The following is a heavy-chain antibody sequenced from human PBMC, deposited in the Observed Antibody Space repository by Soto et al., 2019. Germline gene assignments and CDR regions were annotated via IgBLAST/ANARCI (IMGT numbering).Heavy chain of an antibody. D-gene: IGHD3-22*01. CDR1: GFTYSSYA. J-gene: IGHJ4*02. CDR2: ISGSGGST. V-gene: IGHV3-23*01. CDR3: VRLRDDDRGGRFDY. Sequence: GGSLRLSCAASGFTYSSYAMSWVRHAPGKGLEWVSAISGSGGSTYYGDSVKGRFTISRDNSKNTLYLQMNSLRAADTAVYYCVRLRDDDRGGRFDYWGQGALVTVSS.